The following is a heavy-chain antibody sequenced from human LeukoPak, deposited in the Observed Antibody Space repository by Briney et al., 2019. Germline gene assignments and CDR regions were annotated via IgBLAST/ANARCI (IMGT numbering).Heavy chain of an antibody. Sequence: SQTLSLTCTVSGGSISSGSYYWSWIRQPAGKGLEWIVRIYTSGSTNYNPSRKSRVTISVDTSKNQFSLKLSSVTAADTAVYYCARTQYDFWSGTYYFDYWGQGTLVTVSS. CDR1: GGSISSGSYY. J-gene: IGHJ4*02. CDR3: ARTQYDFWSGTYYFDY. V-gene: IGHV4-61*02. CDR2: IYTSGST. D-gene: IGHD3-3*01.